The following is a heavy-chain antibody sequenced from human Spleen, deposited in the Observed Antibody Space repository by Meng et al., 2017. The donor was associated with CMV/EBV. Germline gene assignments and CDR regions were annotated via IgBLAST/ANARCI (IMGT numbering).Heavy chain of an antibody. J-gene: IGHJ4*02. CDR1: GFSFNSYA. CDR3: AKDQYSDFWSGYYYYFDY. V-gene: IGHV3-23*01. Sequence: GGSLRLSCAASGFSFNSYAMSWVRQAPGRGLEWVSAISGDGGDTYYADSVKGRFTISRDNSKNTLFLQMNSLRAEDTAAYYCAKDQYSDFWSGYYYYFDYWGQGTLVTVSS. CDR2: ISGDGGDT. D-gene: IGHD3-3*01.